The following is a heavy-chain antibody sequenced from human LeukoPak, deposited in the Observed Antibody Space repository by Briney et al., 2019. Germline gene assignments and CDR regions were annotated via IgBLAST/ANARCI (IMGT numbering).Heavy chain of an antibody. CDR2: IYYSGST. V-gene: IGHV4-59*01. CDR3: ARGSYDSSGYARFDP. J-gene: IGHJ5*02. CDR1: GGSISSYY. Sequence: SETLSLTCTVSGGSISSYYWSWIRQPPGKGLERIGYIYYSGSTNYNPSLKSRVTISVDTSKNQFSLKLSSVTAADTAVYYCARGSYDSSGYARFDPWGQGTLVTVSS. D-gene: IGHD3-22*01.